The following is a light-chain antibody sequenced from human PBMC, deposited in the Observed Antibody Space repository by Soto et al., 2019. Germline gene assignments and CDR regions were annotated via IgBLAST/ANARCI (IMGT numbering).Light chain of an antibody. Sequence: DIQMTQSPSSLSTSVGDRVTITCRASQYINNYLNWYQQKPGKAPKLLIFAAYNLQSGVPSRFSGSGSGTDVTLTISSLQPEDFATYYCQQSYSTPPYPFGQGTKLDMK. J-gene: IGKJ2*01. CDR2: AAY. V-gene: IGKV1-39*01. CDR1: QYINNY. CDR3: QQSYSTPPYP.